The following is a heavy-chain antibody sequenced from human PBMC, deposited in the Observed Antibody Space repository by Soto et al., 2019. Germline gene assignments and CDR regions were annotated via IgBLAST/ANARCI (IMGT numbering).Heavy chain of an antibody. V-gene: IGHV1-69*06. CDR1: GGTFSSYA. D-gene: IGHD3-16*01. Sequence: QVQLVQSGAEVKKPGSSVKVSCKASGGTFSSYAISWVRQAPGQGLEWMGGIIPIFGTTNYAQKFQGRVTITADKSTGTAYMELSSLRPEDTAVYYCAGGGVHAGYYYGMDVWGQGTTVTVSS. J-gene: IGHJ6*02. CDR3: AGGGVHAGYYYGMDV. CDR2: IIPIFGTT.